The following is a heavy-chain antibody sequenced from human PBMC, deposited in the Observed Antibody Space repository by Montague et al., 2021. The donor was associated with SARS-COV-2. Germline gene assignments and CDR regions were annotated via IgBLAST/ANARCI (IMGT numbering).Heavy chain of an antibody. Sequence: SLRLSCAASGFTFSSYEMNWVRQAPGKGLEWVSYISSSGSTIYYXDSVKGRFTISRDNAKNSLYLQMNSLRAEDTAAYYCARDRWYSSSSGSDYWGQGTLVTVSS. J-gene: IGHJ4*02. CDR3: ARDRWYSSSSGSDY. D-gene: IGHD6-6*01. CDR2: ISSSGSTI. CDR1: GFTFSSYE. V-gene: IGHV3-48*03.